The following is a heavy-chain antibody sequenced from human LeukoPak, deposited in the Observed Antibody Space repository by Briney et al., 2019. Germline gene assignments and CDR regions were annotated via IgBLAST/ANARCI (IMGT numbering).Heavy chain of an antibody. V-gene: IGHV1-18*01. D-gene: IGHD2-21*02. CDR2: IRAYNGNT. J-gene: IGHJ3*02. CDR3: ARGAYCGGDCSSSDAFDI. CDR1: GYACTIYG. Sequence: ASMKVSFKAFGYACTIYGVSWGRQAHGQGIERMGWIRAYNGNTNYAQNLKGRVTMPTDTSTSTAYLELRSLRSDDTDVYYCARGAYCGGDCSSSDAFDIWGQGTMVSVSS.